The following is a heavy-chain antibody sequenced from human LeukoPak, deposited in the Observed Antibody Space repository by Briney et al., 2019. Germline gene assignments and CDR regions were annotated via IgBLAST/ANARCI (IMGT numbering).Heavy chain of an antibody. J-gene: IGHJ4*02. CDR2: INPNSGGT. D-gene: IGHD6-19*01. V-gene: IGHV1-2*02. CDR3: ATSITVTGPIDS. Sequence: ASVKVSCKASGYTFTGYYMHWVRQAPGQGLEWMGWINPNSGGTNYAQKFQGRVTMTRDTSISTAYMELSRLRSDDTAMYYCATSITVTGPIDSWGQGTLVTVSS. CDR1: GYTFTGYY.